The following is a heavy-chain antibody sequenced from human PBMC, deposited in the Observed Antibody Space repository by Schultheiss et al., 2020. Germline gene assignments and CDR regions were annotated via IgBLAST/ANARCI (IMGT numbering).Heavy chain of an antibody. V-gene: IGHV3-30*01. CDR2: ISYDGSNK. J-gene: IGHJ4*02. Sequence: GGSLRLSCAASGFTFSSYAMHWVRQAPGKGLEWVAVISYDGSNKYYADSVKGRFTISRDNSKNTLYLQMNSLRAEDTAVYYCARDPAPPLRFLEWLLYEGFDYWGQGTLVTVSS. CDR1: GFTFSSYA. D-gene: IGHD3-3*01. CDR3: ARDPAPPLRFLEWLLYEGFDY.